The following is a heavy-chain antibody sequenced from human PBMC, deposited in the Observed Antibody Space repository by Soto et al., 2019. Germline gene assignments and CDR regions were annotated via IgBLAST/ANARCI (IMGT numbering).Heavy chain of an antibody. CDR3: ARETTDLCYFDY. J-gene: IGHJ4*02. CDR1: GFTFSIYW. V-gene: IGHV3-33*08. D-gene: IGHD4-4*01. Sequence: PGGSLRLSCAASGFTFSIYWMHWVRQAPGKGLEWVAVIWYDGSNKYYADSVKGRFTISRDNSKNTLYLQMNSLRAEDTAVYYCARETTDLCYFDYWGQGTLVTVSS. CDR2: IWYDGSNK.